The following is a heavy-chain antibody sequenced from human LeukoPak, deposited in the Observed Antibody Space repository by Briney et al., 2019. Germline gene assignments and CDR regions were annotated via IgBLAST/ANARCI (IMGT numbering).Heavy chain of an antibody. J-gene: IGHJ4*02. CDR3: AKITPYYYDSSGYYPPDY. CDR1: GFTFSSYA. Sequence: GGSLRLSCAASGFTFSSYAMSWVRQAPGKGLEWVSAISGSGGSTYYADSVKGRFTISRDNSENTLYLQMNSLRAEDTAVYYCAKITPYYYDSSGYYPPDYWGQGTLVTVSS. CDR2: ISGSGGST. D-gene: IGHD3-22*01. V-gene: IGHV3-23*01.